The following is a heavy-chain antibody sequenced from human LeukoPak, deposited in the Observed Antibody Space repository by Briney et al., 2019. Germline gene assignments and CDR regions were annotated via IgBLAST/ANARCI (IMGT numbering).Heavy chain of an antibody. V-gene: IGHV4-59*01. CDR2: IYYSGST. CDR1: GGSISSYY. D-gene: IGHD3-10*01. Sequence: SETLSLTCTVSGGSISSYYWSWLRQPPGKGLEWFGYIYYSGSTNYNPSLKSRVTISVDTSKNQFSLKLSSVTAADTAVYYCARELWFGELYAFDIWGQGTMVTVSS. CDR3: ARELWFGELYAFDI. J-gene: IGHJ3*02.